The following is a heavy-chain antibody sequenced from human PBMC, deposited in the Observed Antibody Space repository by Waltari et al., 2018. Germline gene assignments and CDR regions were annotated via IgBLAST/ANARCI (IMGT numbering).Heavy chain of an antibody. CDR2: IHHSGGT. CDR3: ARLGWGWLRKGFDY. J-gene: IGHJ4*02. V-gene: IGHV4-34*01. Sequence: QVQLQQWGAGLLKPSETLSLTCAVYGGSFSGYYWSWLRQPRGKVRGWSGEIHHSGGTNYNPSLKGRVTISVDTSKSQVSLKRSSVTAADTAVYYCARLGWGWLRKGFDYWGQGTLVTVSS. D-gene: IGHD5-12*01. CDR1: GGSFSGYY.